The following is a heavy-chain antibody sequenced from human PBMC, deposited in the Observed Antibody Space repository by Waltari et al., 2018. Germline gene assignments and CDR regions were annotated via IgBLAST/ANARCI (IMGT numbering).Heavy chain of an antibody. V-gene: IGHV3-66*02. D-gene: IGHD6-25*01. Sequence: EVQLVESGGGLVQPGGSLRLSCAASGFTVSRNYMRWVRQAPGKGLEWVSVIYSGGSTYYADAVKGRFTISRDNSKNTLYLQMNSLRAEDTAVYYCARSAASFRFSHKGHPFGYWGQGTLVTVSS. CDR1: GFTVSRNY. CDR3: ARSAASFRFSHKGHPFGY. J-gene: IGHJ4*02. CDR2: IYSGGST.